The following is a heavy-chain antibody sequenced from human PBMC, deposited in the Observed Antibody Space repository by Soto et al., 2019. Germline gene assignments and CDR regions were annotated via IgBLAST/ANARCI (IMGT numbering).Heavy chain of an antibody. Sequence: PEGSLRLSCAASGFPFSSYSINWVRQAPGKGLEWVSYISFGSGTIKYADSAKGRFTISRDNAKNSLYLQMNSLRAEDTAVYYCARDIVVVTPTPYYYYYYGMDVWGQGTTVTVSS. J-gene: IGHJ6*02. CDR3: ARDIVVVTPTPYYYYYYGMDV. CDR1: GFPFSSYS. V-gene: IGHV3-48*01. D-gene: IGHD3-22*01. CDR2: ISFGSGTI.